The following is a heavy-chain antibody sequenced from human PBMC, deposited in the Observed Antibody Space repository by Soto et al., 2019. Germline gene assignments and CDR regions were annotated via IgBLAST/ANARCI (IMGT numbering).Heavy chain of an antibody. CDR3: ARVRSGSYPPWRY. V-gene: IGHV4-34*01. CDR2: INDSGRT. D-gene: IGHD1-26*01. J-gene: IGHJ4*02. Sequence: SETLSLTCAVYGVSFGGYYWSWIRQPPGKGLEWIGEINDSGRTNYNPSLKSRVTISVDTSKNQFSLKLSSVTAADTAVYYCARVRSGSYPPWRYWGQGTLVTVSS. CDR1: GVSFGGYY.